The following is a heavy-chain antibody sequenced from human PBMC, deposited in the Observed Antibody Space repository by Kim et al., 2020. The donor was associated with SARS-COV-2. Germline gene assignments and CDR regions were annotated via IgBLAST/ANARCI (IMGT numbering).Heavy chain of an antibody. V-gene: IGHV3-33*01. CDR3: AREGLTVTRGRYGMDV. CDR2: IWYDGSNK. J-gene: IGHJ6*02. D-gene: IGHD4-4*01. CDR1: GFTFSSYG. Sequence: GGSLRLSCAASGFTFSSYGMHWVRQAPGKGLEWVAVIWYDGSNKYYADSVKGRFTISRDNSKNTLYLQMNSLRAEDTAVYYCAREGLTVTRGRYGMDVWGQGTTVTVSS.